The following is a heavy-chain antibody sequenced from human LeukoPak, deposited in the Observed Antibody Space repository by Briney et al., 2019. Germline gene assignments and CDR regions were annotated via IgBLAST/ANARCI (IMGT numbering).Heavy chain of an antibody. CDR3: ARDGDNGGNSRYFDC. D-gene: IGHD4-23*01. V-gene: IGHV4-4*07. CDR2: IYSSGYA. Sequence: PSETLSLTCTVSGGSISNYYWSWIRQSAEKGLEWIGRIYSSGYANYNPSLKSRVTMSVDTSKNQFSLRLTSVTAADTAVYYCARDGDNGGNSRYFDCWGQGTLVTVSS. J-gene: IGHJ4*02. CDR1: GGSISNYY.